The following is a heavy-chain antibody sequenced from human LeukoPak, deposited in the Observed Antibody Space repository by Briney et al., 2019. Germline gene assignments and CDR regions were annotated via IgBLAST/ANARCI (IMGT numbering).Heavy chain of an antibody. V-gene: IGHV1-8*03. Sequence: ASVKVSCKASGYTFTSYDINWVRQATGQGLEWMGWMNPNSGNTGYAQKFQGRVTITRNTSISTAYMELSSLRSEDTAVYYCAREGGYSGYGEDWFDPWGQGTLVTVSS. CDR3: AREGGYSGYGEDWFDP. J-gene: IGHJ5*02. CDR2: MNPNSGNT. CDR1: GYTFTSYD. D-gene: IGHD5-12*01.